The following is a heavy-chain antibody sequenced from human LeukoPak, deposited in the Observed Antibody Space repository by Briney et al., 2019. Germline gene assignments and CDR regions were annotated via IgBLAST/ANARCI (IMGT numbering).Heavy chain of an antibody. CDR3: AKAPAQLLRTCFDY. Sequence: GGSLRLSCAASGFTFSRYAMHGVRQAPGKGLEYVSVISSNGGSTYYAKSVKDRFTISRDNSKNTLYLQMNSLRAEDTAVYYCAKAPAQLLRTCFDYWGQGTLVTVSS. D-gene: IGHD2-2*01. CDR1: GFTFSRYA. V-gene: IGHV3-64*01. CDR2: ISSNGGST. J-gene: IGHJ4*02.